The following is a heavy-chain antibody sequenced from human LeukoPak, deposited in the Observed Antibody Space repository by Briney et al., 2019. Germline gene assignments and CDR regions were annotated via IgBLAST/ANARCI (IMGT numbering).Heavy chain of an antibody. CDR1: GFTFSDYY. D-gene: IGHD6-13*01. CDR3: AKDPTNRGIAAAGTVY. Sequence: GGSLRLSCAASGFTFSDYYMSWIRQAPGKGLEWVSYISSSGSTIYYADSVKGRFTISRDNSKNTLYLQMNSLRAEDTAVYYCAKDPTNRGIAAAGTVYWGQGTLVTVSS. V-gene: IGHV3-11*01. J-gene: IGHJ4*02. CDR2: ISSSGSTI.